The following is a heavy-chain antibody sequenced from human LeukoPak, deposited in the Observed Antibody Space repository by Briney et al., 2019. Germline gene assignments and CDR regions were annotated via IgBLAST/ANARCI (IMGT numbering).Heavy chain of an antibody. CDR3: ARHYYDSSDKAFDI. D-gene: IGHD3-22*01. J-gene: IGHJ3*02. V-gene: IGHV4-61*01. CDR1: GGSVSSGSYY. Sequence: PSETLSLTCTVSGGSVSSGSYYWSWIRQPPGKGLEWIGYIYYSGSTYYNPSLKSRVTISVDTSKNQFSLKLSSVTAADTAVYYCARHYYDSSDKAFDIWGQGTMVTVSS. CDR2: IYYSGST.